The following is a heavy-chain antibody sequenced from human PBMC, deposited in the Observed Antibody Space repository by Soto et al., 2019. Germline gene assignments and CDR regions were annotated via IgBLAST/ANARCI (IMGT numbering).Heavy chain of an antibody. J-gene: IGHJ6*02. CDR2: VSPYNGNK. Sequence: AAVKVSCKTSGYNFPNYGISWVRQAPGQGLEWMGWVSPYNGNKKYAGSLQGRVAMTAVTSTSTVYMELRSLRSDDTAVYYCARGGDCSSTSCYTPNYYYGLDVWGQGTTVTVSS. CDR1: GYNFPNYG. V-gene: IGHV1-18*01. CDR3: ARGGDCSSTSCYTPNYYYGLDV. D-gene: IGHD2-2*02.